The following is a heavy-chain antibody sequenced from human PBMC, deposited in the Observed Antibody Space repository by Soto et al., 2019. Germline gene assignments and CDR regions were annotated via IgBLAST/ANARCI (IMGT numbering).Heavy chain of an antibody. CDR2: IWYDGSNK. J-gene: IGHJ4*02. CDR3: AKVDTMIVVVNGALDY. V-gene: IGHV3-33*06. Sequence: GGSLRLSCAASGFTFSSYGMHWVRQAPDKGLEWVAVIWYDGSNKYYADSVKGRFTISRDNSKNTLYLQMNSLRAEDTAVYYCAKVDTMIVVVNGALDYWGQGTLVTVSS. CDR1: GFTFSSYG. D-gene: IGHD3-22*01.